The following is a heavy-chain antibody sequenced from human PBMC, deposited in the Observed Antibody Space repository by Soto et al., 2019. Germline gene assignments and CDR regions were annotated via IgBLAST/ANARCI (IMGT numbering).Heavy chain of an antibody. CDR3: ARDQAMAQFDY. D-gene: IGHD5-18*01. CDR2: IIPILGIA. J-gene: IGHJ4*02. CDR1: GGTFSSYT. Sequence: ASVKVSCKASGGTFSSYTISWVRQAPGQGLEWMGRIIPILGIANYAQKFQGRVTITADTSTSTAYMELRSLRSDDTAVYYCARDQAMAQFDYWGQGTLVTVSS. V-gene: IGHV1-69*04.